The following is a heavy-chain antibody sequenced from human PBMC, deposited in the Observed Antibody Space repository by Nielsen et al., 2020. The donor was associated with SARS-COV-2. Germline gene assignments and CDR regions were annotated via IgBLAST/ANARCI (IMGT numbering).Heavy chain of an antibody. Sequence: SVKVSCKASGGTFSSYAISWVRQAPGQGLEWMGGIIPIFGTANYAQKFQGRVTITADESTSTAYMELSSLRSEDTAVYYCARGEGWLAPDAFDIWGQGTMVTVS. CDR1: GGTFSSYA. J-gene: IGHJ3*02. D-gene: IGHD6-19*01. CDR2: IIPIFGTA. V-gene: IGHV1-69*13. CDR3: ARGEGWLAPDAFDI.